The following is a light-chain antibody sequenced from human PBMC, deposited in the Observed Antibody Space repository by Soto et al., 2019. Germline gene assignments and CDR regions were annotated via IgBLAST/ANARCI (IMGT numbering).Light chain of an antibody. V-gene: IGKV3D-20*02. CDR3: QQRSNWPRT. Sequence: EIVLTQSPGTLSLSPGERATLSCRASQSVSSSYLAWYQQKPGQGPRLLIYDASNRATGIPARFSGSGSGTDFTLTISSLEPEDFAVYYCQQRSNWPRTFGQGTKVDI. CDR2: DAS. CDR1: QSVSSSY. J-gene: IGKJ1*01.